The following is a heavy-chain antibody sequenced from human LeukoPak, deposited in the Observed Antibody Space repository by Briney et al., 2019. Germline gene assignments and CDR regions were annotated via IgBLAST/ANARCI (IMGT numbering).Heavy chain of an antibody. CDR1: GGSISSYY. CDR2: IYYSGST. J-gene: IGHJ4*02. CDR3: ATARDYCSGGSCYPGLDY. V-gene: IGHV4-59*01. D-gene: IGHD2-15*01. Sequence: PSETLSLTCTVSGGSISSYYWSRIRQPPGKGLEWIGYIYYSGSTNYNPSLKSRVTISVDTSKNQFSLKLSSVTAADTAVYYCATARDYCSGGSCYPGLDYWGQGTLVTVSS.